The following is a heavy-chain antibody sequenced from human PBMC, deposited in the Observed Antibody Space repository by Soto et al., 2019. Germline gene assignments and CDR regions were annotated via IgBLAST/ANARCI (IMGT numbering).Heavy chain of an antibody. CDR3: ARSPYYDFWSGYYTGSYYYYYGMDV. CDR2: INPSGGST. CDR1: GYTFTSYY. D-gene: IGHD3-3*01. Sequence: QVQLVQSGAEVKKPGASVKVSCKASGYTFTSYYMHWVRQAPGQGLEWMGIINPSGGSTSYAQKFQGRVTMTRDTSTSTVYMELSSLRSEDMAVYYCARSPYYDFWSGYYTGSYYYYYGMDVWGQGTTVTVSS. J-gene: IGHJ6*02. V-gene: IGHV1-46*01.